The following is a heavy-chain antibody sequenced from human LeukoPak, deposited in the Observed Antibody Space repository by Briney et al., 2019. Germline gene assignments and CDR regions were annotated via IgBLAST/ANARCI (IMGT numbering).Heavy chain of an antibody. Sequence: PSETLSLTCTVSGGSITSYYWSWIRQAPGKGLEWIGYIFHSGSTNCNPSLKSRVTISVDSSKDQFSLRMSSVTAADTAVYYCARHPSAMAGFDPWGQGSLVTVSS. CDR2: IFHSGST. D-gene: IGHD5-18*01. CDR1: GGSITSYY. J-gene: IGHJ5*02. CDR3: ARHPSAMAGFDP. V-gene: IGHV4-59*08.